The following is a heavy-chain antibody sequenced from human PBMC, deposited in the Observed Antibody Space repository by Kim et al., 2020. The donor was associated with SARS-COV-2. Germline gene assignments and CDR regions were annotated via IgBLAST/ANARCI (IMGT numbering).Heavy chain of an antibody. V-gene: IGHV4-59*13. D-gene: IGHD5-12*01. J-gene: IGHJ4*02. CDR3: ARGRVSDGYNFDY. CDR2: IYYSGST. CDR1: GGSISSYY. Sequence: SETLSHTCTVSGGSISSYYWSWIRQPPGKGLEWIGYIYYSGSTNYNPSLKSRVTISVDTSKNQFSLKLSSVTAADTAVYYCARGRVSDGYNFDYWGQGTLVTVSS.